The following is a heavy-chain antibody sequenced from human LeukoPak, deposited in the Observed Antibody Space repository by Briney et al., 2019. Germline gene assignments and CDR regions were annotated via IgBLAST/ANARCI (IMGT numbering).Heavy chain of an antibody. D-gene: IGHD6-6*01. J-gene: IGHJ4*02. Sequence: ASVTVSCTASGYTFTGYYMHWVRQAPGQGLEWMGWINPNSGGTNYAQKFQGRVTMTRDTSISTAYMELSRLRSDDTAVYYCARVDRERSSFDYWGQGTLVTVS. CDR2: INPNSGGT. CDR3: ARVDRERSSFDY. CDR1: GYTFTGYY. V-gene: IGHV1-2*02.